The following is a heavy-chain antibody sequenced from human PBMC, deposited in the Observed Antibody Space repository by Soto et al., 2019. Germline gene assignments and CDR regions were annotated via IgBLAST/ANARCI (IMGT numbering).Heavy chain of an antibody. V-gene: IGHV3-33*01. D-gene: IGHD6-13*01. CDR3: ARVGSSWSFDY. J-gene: IGHJ4*02. Sequence: QAQLVESGGGVVQPGRSLRLSCAASGFTFGSYGMHWVRQAPGKGLEWVAIIWYDGSNKYYADSVKGRFTISRDSSKNTLYLQMHSLRAEDTAVYYCARVGSSWSFDYWGQGTLVTVSS. CDR1: GFTFGSYG. CDR2: IWYDGSNK.